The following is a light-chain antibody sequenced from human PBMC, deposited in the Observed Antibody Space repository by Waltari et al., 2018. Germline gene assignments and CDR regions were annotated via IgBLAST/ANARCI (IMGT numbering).Light chain of an antibody. V-gene: IGKV3-11*01. CDR1: QSVSSS. CDR3: QQRSNWLGT. Sequence: EIVLTQSPATLSLSPGDRATLSCRASQSVSSSLAWYQQKPGQAPRLLIYDASNRATGVPARFSGSGSGTDFTLTISSLEPEDFAVYYCQQRSNWLGTFGQGTKVEIK. CDR2: DAS. J-gene: IGKJ1*01.